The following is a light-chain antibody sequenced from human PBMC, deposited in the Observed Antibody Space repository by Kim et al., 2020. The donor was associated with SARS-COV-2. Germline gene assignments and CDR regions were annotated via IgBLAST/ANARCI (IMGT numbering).Light chain of an antibody. Sequence: GQSVNMSCTGTSSDVGGYNYVSWYQQHPGKAPKLMIYDVSKRPSGVPDRFSGSKSGNTASLTISGLQAEDEADYYCCSYAGSYTWVFGGGTKLTVL. CDR3: CSYAGSYTWV. J-gene: IGLJ3*02. CDR1: SSDVGGYNY. V-gene: IGLV2-11*01. CDR2: DVS.